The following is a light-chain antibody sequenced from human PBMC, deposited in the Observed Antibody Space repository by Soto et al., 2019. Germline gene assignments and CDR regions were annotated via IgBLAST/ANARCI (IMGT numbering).Light chain of an antibody. Sequence: DIQMTQSPSSLSASVGDRVTITCQASQDIRNYLNWYQQKPGRAPKLLIYDAANLETEVPSRFSGSGSGTDFTFTIRSLQPEDIATYYCQQYDNLPSFGQGTRLEIK. J-gene: IGKJ5*01. CDR1: QDIRNY. CDR2: DAA. V-gene: IGKV1-33*01. CDR3: QQYDNLPS.